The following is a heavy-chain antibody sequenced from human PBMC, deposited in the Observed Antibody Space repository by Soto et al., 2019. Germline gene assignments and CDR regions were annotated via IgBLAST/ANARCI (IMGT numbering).Heavy chain of an antibody. D-gene: IGHD3-16*01. V-gene: IGHV4-59*01. CDR1: GGSISSYY. CDR3: ARDTSTLVGGVPRFYYYILDV. J-gene: IGHJ6*02. CDR2: IYYSGST. Sequence: SETLSLTCTVSGGSISSYYWSWIRQPPGKGLEWIGYIYYSGSTNYNPSLKSRVTISVDRSKNHFSLKLSSVTAADTAVYYCARDTSTLVGGVPRFYYYILDVWGQGTTVTVYS.